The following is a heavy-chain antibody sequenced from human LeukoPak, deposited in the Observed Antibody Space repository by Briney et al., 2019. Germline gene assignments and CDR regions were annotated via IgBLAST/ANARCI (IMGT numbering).Heavy chain of an antibody. D-gene: IGHD6-19*01. J-gene: IGHJ4*02. CDR3: AKDFPAVAGTPYYFDY. CDR1: GFTFSSYA. Sequence: GGSLRLSCAASGFTFSSYAMHWVRQAPGKGLEWVAVISYDGSNKYYADSVKGRFTISRDNSKNTLYLQTNSLRAEDTAVYYCAKDFPAVAGTPYYFDYWGQGTLVTVSS. V-gene: IGHV3-30-3*01. CDR2: ISYDGSNK.